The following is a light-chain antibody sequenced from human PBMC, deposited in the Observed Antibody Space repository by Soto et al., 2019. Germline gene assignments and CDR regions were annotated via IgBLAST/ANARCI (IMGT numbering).Light chain of an antibody. J-gene: IGKJ3*01. CDR2: AAS. Sequence: IQLTQSPSSLSASVGDRVTITCRASQGISTYLAWYQQKPGKAPKLLIYAASTLQSGVPSRFSGSGSGTDFTLTITSLRPEDFATYYCQQFDTYPRTFGPGTKVDIK. V-gene: IGKV1-9*01. CDR3: QQFDTYPRT. CDR1: QGISTY.